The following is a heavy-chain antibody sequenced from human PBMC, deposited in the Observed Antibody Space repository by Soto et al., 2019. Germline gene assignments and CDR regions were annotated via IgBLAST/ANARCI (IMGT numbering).Heavy chain of an antibody. Sequence: SVTLSLTWTVSDGNVRGTGDCWSWNRQPPGKGLEWIGYIYNSGITNYKRSLKSRVTISVDTSKNQFSLKLTSVTAADTAVYFCARYVRGRYRGSYYYYGMDVWGQGTMVTVSS. J-gene: IGHJ6*02. CDR3: ARYVRGRYRGSYYYYGMDV. CDR2: IYNSGIT. D-gene: IGHD6-19*01. CDR1: DGNVRGTGDC. V-gene: IGHV4-61*08.